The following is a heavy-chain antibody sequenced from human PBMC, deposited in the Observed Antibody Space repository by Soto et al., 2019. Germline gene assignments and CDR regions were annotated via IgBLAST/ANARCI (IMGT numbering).Heavy chain of an antibody. D-gene: IGHD4-17*01. CDR2: IYDSGST. V-gene: IGHV4-30-4*01. J-gene: IGHJ4*02. CDR1: GGSISSGEYS. CDR3: ARRLRYYLDY. Sequence: SETLSLTCSVSGGSISSGEYSWSWIRQPPGKGLEWIGFIYDSGSTYYIPSLRSRVTISVDTSKNQISLKLYSVTAADTAVYYCARRLRYYLDYWGQGTVVT.